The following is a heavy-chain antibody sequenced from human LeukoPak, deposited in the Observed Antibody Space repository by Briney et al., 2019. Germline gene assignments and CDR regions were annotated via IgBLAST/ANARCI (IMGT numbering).Heavy chain of an antibody. CDR2: IKQDGSEK. D-gene: IGHD2-21*02. V-gene: IGHV3-7*01. Sequence: GGSLRLSCAASGFTFSSYWMSWVRQAPGKGLEWVANIKQDGSEKYYVDSVKGRFTISRDNAKNSLYLQMNSLRAEDTAVYYCARDNSDAPYYYYGMDVWGQGTTVTVSS. CDR1: GFTFSSYW. J-gene: IGHJ6*02. CDR3: ARDNSDAPYYYYGMDV.